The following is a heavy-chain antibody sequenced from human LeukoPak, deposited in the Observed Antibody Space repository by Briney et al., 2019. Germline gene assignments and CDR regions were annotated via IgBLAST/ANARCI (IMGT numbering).Heavy chain of an antibody. D-gene: IGHD3-10*01. J-gene: IGHJ4*02. CDR3: ASLNYGSGSPFDY. CDR2: INHSGST. Sequence: SQTQSLTCAVYGGSFSGYYWSWIRQPPGKGLEWIGEINHSGSTNYNPSLKSRVTISVDTSKNQFSLKLSSVTAADTAVYYCASLNYGSGSPFDYWGQGTLVTVSS. CDR1: GGSFSGYY. V-gene: IGHV4-34*01.